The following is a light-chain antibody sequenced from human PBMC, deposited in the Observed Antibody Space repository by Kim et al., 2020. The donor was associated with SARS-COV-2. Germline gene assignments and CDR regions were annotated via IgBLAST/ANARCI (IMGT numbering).Light chain of an antibody. CDR3: QQTYGTPT. CDR2: ATS. CDR1: QTIRTY. V-gene: IGKV1-39*01. Sequence: LSASVGDRVTITCRASQTIRTYLNWYHQKPGKAPKLLIYATSNLQNGVPSRFSGSGSGTDFTLTISSLQPEDFAIYYCQQTYGTPTFGQGTKLEI. J-gene: IGKJ2*01.